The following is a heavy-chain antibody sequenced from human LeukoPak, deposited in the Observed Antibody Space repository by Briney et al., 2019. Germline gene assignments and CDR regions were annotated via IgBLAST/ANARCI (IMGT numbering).Heavy chain of an antibody. D-gene: IGHD1-14*01. V-gene: IGHV4-4*02. J-gene: IGHJ5*01. Sequence: SETLSLTCAASGFSISSSNWWSWVRQPPGEGLEWFGEIYHSGSTNYNPSLKSRVTISVDKSKNQFSLKLSSVTAADTAVYYCARADVTGVFDCWGQGTLVTVSS. CDR2: IYHSGST. CDR3: ARADVTGVFDC. CDR1: GFSISSSNW.